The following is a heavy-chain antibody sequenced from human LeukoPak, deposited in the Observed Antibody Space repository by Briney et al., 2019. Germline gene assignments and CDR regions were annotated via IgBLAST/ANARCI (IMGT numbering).Heavy chain of an antibody. J-gene: IGHJ5*02. D-gene: IGHD3-10*01. Sequence: PSETLSLTCTVSGGSISSYYWSWIRQPAGKGLEWIGRIYTSGSTNYNPSLKSRVTMSVDTPKNQFSLKLSSVTAADTAVYYCAREGHYYGSGSYSVWFDPWGQGTLVTVSS. V-gene: IGHV4-4*07. CDR2: IYTSGST. CDR1: GGSISSYY. CDR3: AREGHYYGSGSYSVWFDP.